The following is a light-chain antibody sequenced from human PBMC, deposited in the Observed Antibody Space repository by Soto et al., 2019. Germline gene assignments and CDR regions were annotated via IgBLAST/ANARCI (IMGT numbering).Light chain of an antibody. CDR2: GAS. CDR1: QSVSTSY. J-gene: IGKJ4*01. V-gene: IGKV3-20*01. CDR3: QPYNNWPLT. Sequence: DIVLTQSPGTLSLSPGDRATLSCRASQSVSTSYLAWYQQKPGQAPRLLIYGASSRATGIPDRFSGSGSGTDFTLTISGLEPEDFAVYYCQPYNNWPLTFGGGTKVESK.